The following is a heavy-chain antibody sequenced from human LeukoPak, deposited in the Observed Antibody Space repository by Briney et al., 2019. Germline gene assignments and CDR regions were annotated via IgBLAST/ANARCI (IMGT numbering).Heavy chain of an antibody. Sequence: SQTLSLTCTVSGGSISSGGYSWGWIRQPPGKGLEWIGYIYYSGSTYYNPSLKSRVTISVDTSKNQFSLKLSSVTAADTAVYYCARDRGGSGSYFHDAFDIWGQGTMVTVSS. CDR3: ARDRGGSGSYFHDAFDI. V-gene: IGHV4-31*03. D-gene: IGHD3-10*01. CDR2: IYYSGST. J-gene: IGHJ3*02. CDR1: GGSISSGGYS.